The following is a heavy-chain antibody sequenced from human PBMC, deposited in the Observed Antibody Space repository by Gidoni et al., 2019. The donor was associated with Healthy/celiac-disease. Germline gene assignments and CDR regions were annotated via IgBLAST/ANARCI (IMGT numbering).Heavy chain of an antibody. V-gene: IGHV3-30*04. CDR2: ISYDGSNK. D-gene: IGHD2-8*01. CDR3: AREGQYCTNGVCYTVFDY. Sequence: QVQLVESGGGVVQPGRSLRLSCAASGFPFSSYAMHWVRQATGKGLEWVAVISYDGSNKYYADSVKGRFTISRDNSKNTLYLQMNSLRAEDTAVYYCAREGQYCTNGVCYTVFDYWGQGTLVTVSS. CDR1: GFPFSSYA. J-gene: IGHJ4*02.